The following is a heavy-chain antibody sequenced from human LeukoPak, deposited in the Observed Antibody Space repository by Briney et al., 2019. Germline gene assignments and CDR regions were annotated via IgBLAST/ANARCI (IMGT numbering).Heavy chain of an antibody. D-gene: IGHD6-6*01. V-gene: IGHV3-23*01. Sequence: PGGSLRLSCAASGFSFSAYGMSWVRQAPGKGLEWVSAIGGSGATTYYADSVRGRFTISRDNSKNTMYLQMSSLRAEDTAVYYCAKRVYSSSLRAFDIWGQGTTVTVSS. CDR1: GFSFSAYG. CDR3: AKRVYSSSLRAFDI. CDR2: IGGSGATT. J-gene: IGHJ3*02.